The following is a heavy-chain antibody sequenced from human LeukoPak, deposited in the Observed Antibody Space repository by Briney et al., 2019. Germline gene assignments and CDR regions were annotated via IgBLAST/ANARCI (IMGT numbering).Heavy chain of an antibody. CDR1: GYTFTGYY. V-gene: IGHV1-2*06. CDR3: ARVRLWFGDYYFDY. J-gene: IGHJ4*02. Sequence: GASVKVSCKASGYTFTGYYMHWVRQAPGQGLEWTGRINPNSGGTNYAQKFQGRVTMTRDTSISTAYMELSRLRSDDTAVYYCARVRLWFGDYYFDYWGQGTLVTVSS. D-gene: IGHD3-10*01. CDR2: INPNSGGT.